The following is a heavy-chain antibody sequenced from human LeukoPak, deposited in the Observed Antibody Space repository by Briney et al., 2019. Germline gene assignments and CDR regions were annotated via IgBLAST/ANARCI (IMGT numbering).Heavy chain of an antibody. Sequence: SETLSLTCTVSGGSISSGSYYWSWIRQPAGKGLQWIGRIYTSGSTNYNPSLKSRVTISVDTSKNQFSLKLSSVTAADTAVYYCASGIAADLYWGQGTLVTVSS. CDR1: GGSISSGSYY. CDR2: IYTSGST. V-gene: IGHV4-61*02. D-gene: IGHD6-13*01. CDR3: ASGIAADLY. J-gene: IGHJ4*02.